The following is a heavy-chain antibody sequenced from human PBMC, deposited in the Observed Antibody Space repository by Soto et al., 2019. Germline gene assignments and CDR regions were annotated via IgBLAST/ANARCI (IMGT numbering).Heavy chain of an antibody. CDR1: GFTFSSYG. J-gene: IGHJ6*02. CDR3: AKSYYDILTGLVYYYGMDV. D-gene: IGHD3-9*01. Sequence: GGSLRLSCAASGFTFSSYGMHWVRQAPGKGLGWVAVISYDGSNKYYADPVKGRFTISRDNSKNTLYLQMNSLRAEDTAVYYCAKSYYDILTGLVYYYGMDVWGQGTTVTVSS. CDR2: ISYDGSNK. V-gene: IGHV3-30*18.